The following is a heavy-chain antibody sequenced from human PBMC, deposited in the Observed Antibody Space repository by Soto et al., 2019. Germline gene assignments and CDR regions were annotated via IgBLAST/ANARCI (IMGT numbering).Heavy chain of an antibody. CDR1: GYTFTSYD. CDR2: MNPNSGNT. J-gene: IGHJ6*03. Sequence: GASVKVSCKASGYTFTSYDINWVRQATGQGLEWMGWMNPNSGNTGYAQKFQGRVTMTRNTSISTAYMELSNLRSEDTAVYYCARGRIAPRDYYYYYMDVWGKRTTVTVS. D-gene: IGHD6-13*01. CDR3: ARGRIAPRDYYYYYMDV. V-gene: IGHV1-8*01.